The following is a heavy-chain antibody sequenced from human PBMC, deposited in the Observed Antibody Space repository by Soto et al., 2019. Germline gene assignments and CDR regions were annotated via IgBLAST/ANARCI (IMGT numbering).Heavy chain of an antibody. CDR2: IWYDGSNK. J-gene: IGHJ4*02. CDR3: ARDAARQDYFDY. Sequence: GGSLRLSCAASGFTFSSYGMHWVRQAPGKGLEWVAVIWYDGSNKYYADSVKGRFTISRDNSKNTLYLQMNSLRAEDTAVYYCARDAARQDYFDYWGQGTLVTVSS. CDR1: GFTFSSYG. V-gene: IGHV3-33*01. D-gene: IGHD6-6*01.